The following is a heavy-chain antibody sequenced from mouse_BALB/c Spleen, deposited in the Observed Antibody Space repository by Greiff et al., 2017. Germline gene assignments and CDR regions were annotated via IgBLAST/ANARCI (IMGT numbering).Heavy chain of an antibody. CDR3: ARVYGNDAMDY. V-gene: IGHV1-14*01. Sequence: VQLQQSGPELVKPGASVKMSCKASGYTFTSYVMHWVKQKPGQGLEWIGYINPYNDGTKYNEKFKGKATLTSDKSSSTAYMELSSLTSEDSAVYYCARVYGNDAMDYWGQGTSVTVSS. D-gene: IGHD2-1*01. CDR2: INPYNDGT. CDR1: GYTFTSYV. J-gene: IGHJ4*01.